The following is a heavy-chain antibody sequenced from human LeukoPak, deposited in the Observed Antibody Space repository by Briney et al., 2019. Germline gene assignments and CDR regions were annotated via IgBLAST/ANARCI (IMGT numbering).Heavy chain of an antibody. CDR2: IYYSGST. Sequence: GSLRLSCAASGFTFSSYSMNWVRQPPGKGLEWIGSIYYSGSTYYNPSLKSRVTISVDTSKNQFSLKLSSVTAADTAVYYCARDPSIAAAGTGIDYWGQGTLVTVSS. CDR3: ARDPSIAAAGTGIDY. D-gene: IGHD6-13*01. V-gene: IGHV4-39*07. J-gene: IGHJ4*02. CDR1: GFTFSSYS.